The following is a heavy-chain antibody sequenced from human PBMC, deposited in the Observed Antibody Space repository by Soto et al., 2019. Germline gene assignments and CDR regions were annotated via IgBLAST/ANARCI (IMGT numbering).Heavy chain of an antibody. CDR3: ARQAQYAFEI. CDR1: GFTFSSYW. J-gene: IGHJ3*02. CDR2: ISSDGSST. V-gene: IGHV3-74*01. Sequence: EVQLVESGGGLVQPGGSLRVSCTASGFTFSSYWMHWVRQAPGKGLVWVSRISSDGSSTNYADSVKGRFTISRDNAKHTLYLQMNSLRADDTAVYFCARQAQYAFEIWGQGTMVTVSS.